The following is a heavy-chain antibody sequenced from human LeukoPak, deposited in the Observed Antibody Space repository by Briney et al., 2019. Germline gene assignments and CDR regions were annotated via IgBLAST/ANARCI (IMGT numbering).Heavy chain of an antibody. Sequence: SETLSLTCAVYDGSFSGYYCSWIRQPPGKGPEWIGSIFHSGSVYYNPSLQNRVTISVDTSTNRFSLKLTSVTAADTAFYYCARVVASTSIDSWGQGTLVTVSS. CDR1: DGSFSGYY. CDR3: ARVVASTSIDS. V-gene: IGHV4-34*12. J-gene: IGHJ4*02. CDR2: IFHSGSV. D-gene: IGHD2-15*01.